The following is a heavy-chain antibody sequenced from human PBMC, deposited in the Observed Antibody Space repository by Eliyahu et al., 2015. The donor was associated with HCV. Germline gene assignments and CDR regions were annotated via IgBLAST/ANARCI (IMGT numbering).Heavy chain of an antibody. J-gene: IGHJ4*02. D-gene: IGHD4-23*01. CDR3: ARHGGNSGMYYFDY. CDR2: IWYDGSNK. V-gene: IGHV3-33*01. Sequence: QVQLVESGGGVVQPGRSLRLSCAASGXTFSXYGMHWVRQAPGKGLEWVAVIWYDGSNKYYADSVKGRFTISRDNSKNTLYLQMNSLRAEDTAVYYCARHGGNSGMYYFDYWGQGTLVTVSS. CDR1: GXTFSXYG.